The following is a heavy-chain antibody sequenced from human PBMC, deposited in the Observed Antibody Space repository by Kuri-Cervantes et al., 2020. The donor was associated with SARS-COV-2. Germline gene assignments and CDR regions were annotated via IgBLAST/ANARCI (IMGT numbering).Heavy chain of an antibody. CDR2: INHSGST. Sequence: LSLTCAVYGGSFSGYYWSWIRQPPGKGLEWIGEINHSGSTNYNPSLKSRVTISVDTSKNQFSLKLSSVTAADTAVYYCARVLGIAGGFDYWGQGTLVTVSS. CDR3: ARVLGIAGGFDY. V-gene: IGHV4-34*01. CDR1: GGSFSGYY. D-gene: IGHD6-13*01. J-gene: IGHJ4*02.